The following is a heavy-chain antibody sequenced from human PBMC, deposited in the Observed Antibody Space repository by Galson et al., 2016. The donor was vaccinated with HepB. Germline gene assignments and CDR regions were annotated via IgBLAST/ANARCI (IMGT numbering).Heavy chain of an antibody. V-gene: IGHV4-4*02. J-gene: IGHJ4*02. CDR3: ARRDKGGGTWPFDY. CDR1: GASISSDNW. D-gene: IGHD3-16*01. Sequence: LSLTCIVSGASISSDNWWTWVRQPPGKGLEWIGDVYHTGSTNYSPSLKSRVTISVDKPGNQFSLTLNSVTAADTAVYYCARRDKGGGTWPFDYWGQGTLVTVSS. CDR2: VYHTGST.